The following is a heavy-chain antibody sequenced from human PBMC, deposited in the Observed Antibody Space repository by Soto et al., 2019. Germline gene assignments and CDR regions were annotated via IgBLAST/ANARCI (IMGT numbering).Heavy chain of an antibody. Sequence: GASVKVSCKASGRTFSSYAISWVRQAPGQGLEWMGGIITISGSANYAQKFQGWVTRTRDTSISTAYMERSRLRSDDTAVYYCARSYSGYDLVDYWGQGTLVTVSS. V-gene: IGHV1-2*04. CDR3: ARSYSGYDLVDY. CDR2: IITISGSA. D-gene: IGHD5-12*01. J-gene: IGHJ4*02. CDR1: GRTFSSYA.